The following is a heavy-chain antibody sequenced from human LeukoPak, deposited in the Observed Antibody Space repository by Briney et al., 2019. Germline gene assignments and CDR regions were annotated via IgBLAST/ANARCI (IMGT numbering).Heavy chain of an antibody. CDR2: IRSDESQNK. V-gene: IGHV3-30*02. D-gene: IGHD3-16*02. CDR3: AKDYYDYVWGSYRYGYFDY. CDR1: GFTFSSYG. Sequence: SGGSLRLSCLTSGFTFSSYGFHWVRQAPGKGLEWVALIRSDESQNKFYADSVQGRFTISRDNSKKTLYLQMNSLRAEDTAVYYCAKDYYDYVWGSYRYGYFDYWGQGTLVTVSS. J-gene: IGHJ4*02.